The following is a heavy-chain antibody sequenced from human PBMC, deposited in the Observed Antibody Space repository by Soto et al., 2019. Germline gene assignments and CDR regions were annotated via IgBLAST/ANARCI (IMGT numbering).Heavy chain of an antibody. D-gene: IGHD4-17*01. CDR2: IWYDGSNK. Sequence: GGSMRLSCAASGFPFSSYGMHWVRQAPGKGLEWVAVIWYDGSNKYYADSVKGRFTISRDNSKNTLYLQMNSLRAEDTAVYYCARGLRDYYYYYGMDVWGQGTTVTVSS. J-gene: IGHJ6*02. V-gene: IGHV3-33*01. CDR1: GFPFSSYG. CDR3: ARGLRDYYYYYGMDV.